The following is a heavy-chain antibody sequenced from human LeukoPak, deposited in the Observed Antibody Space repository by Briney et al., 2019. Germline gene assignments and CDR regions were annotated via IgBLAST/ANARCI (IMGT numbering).Heavy chain of an antibody. CDR2: INPSGGST. D-gene: IGHD6-13*01. CDR1: GYTFTSYY. V-gene: IGHV1-46*01. J-gene: IGHJ4*02. CDR3: AREDVAAADFDY. Sequence: ASVKVSCKASGYTFTSYYMRWVRQAPGQGLEWMGIINPSGGSTSYAQKFQGRVTMTRDMSTSTVYMELSSLRSEDTAVYYCAREDVAAADFDYWGQGTLVTVSS.